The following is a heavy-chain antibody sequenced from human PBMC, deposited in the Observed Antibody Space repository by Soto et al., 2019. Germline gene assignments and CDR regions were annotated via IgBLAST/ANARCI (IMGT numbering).Heavy chain of an antibody. CDR2: IYQSGST. Sequence: SETLSLTCAVSGVSISSGDNSWSWIRQPPGKGLEWIGYIYQSGSTYYNPSLMSRVTISLDRSKNQISLKLSSVTAADTAVYYCARARPRSYDFWSGGDVFDSWGQGTMVTVSS. V-gene: IGHV4-30-2*01. D-gene: IGHD3-3*01. CDR1: GVSISSGDNS. J-gene: IGHJ3*02. CDR3: ARARPRSYDFWSGGDVFDS.